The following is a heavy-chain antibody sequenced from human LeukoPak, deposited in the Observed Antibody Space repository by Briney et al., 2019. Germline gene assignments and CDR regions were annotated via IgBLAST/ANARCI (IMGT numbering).Heavy chain of an antibody. CDR2: ISGSGSTI. D-gene: IGHD2-15*01. CDR1: GFTFNDYE. V-gene: IGHV3-48*03. CDR3: ARAGAITSAFDF. Sequence: GGSLRLSCVVSGFTFNDYEVNWVRQASGRGLEWLSYISGSGSTIYYADSVQGRFTMSRDNAKNSLFLQMNSLRAEDTAVYFCARAGAITSAFDFWGQGTLVTVSS. J-gene: IGHJ4*02.